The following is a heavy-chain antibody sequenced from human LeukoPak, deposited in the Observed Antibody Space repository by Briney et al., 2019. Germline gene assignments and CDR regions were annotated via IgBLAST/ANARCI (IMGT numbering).Heavy chain of an antibody. CDR1: GFTFSSSV. CDR3: AKYSSYYLAY. D-gene: IGHD2-21*01. J-gene: IGHJ4*02. V-gene: IGHV3-23*01. Sequence: GGSLRLSCAASGFTFSSSVMGWVRHTPGKGLEWVSSLTTSGGDTYYTDSVKGRFAISRDNSKNTLYLQMNSLRAEDTAVYYCAKYSSYYLAYWGQGTLVTVSS. CDR2: LTTSGGDT.